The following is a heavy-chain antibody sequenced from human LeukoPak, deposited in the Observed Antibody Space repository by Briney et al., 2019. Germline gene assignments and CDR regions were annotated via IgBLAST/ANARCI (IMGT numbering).Heavy chain of an antibody. Sequence: GGSLRLSCAASGFTFDDYAMHWVRQAPGKGLEWVSLISWDGGSTYYADSVKGRFTISRDNSKNSLYLQMNSLRAEDTALYYCAKDKNWNEYFDYGGQGTLVTVPS. V-gene: IGHV3-43D*04. CDR2: ISWDGGST. D-gene: IGHD1-1*01. CDR1: GFTFDDYA. CDR3: AKDKNWNEYFDY. J-gene: IGHJ4*02.